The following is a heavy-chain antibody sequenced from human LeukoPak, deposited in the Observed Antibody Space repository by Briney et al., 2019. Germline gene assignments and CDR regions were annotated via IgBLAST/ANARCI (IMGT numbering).Heavy chain of an antibody. J-gene: IGHJ4*02. Sequence: PGGSLRLSCAASGFTFSSYAMHWVRQAPGKGLEWVAVISYDESNKYYADSVKGRFTISRDNSKNTLFLQMNSLRAEDTAVYSCAKDLNYYGSGGFDYWGQGTLVTASS. CDR1: GFTFSSYA. CDR3: AKDLNYYGSGGFDY. V-gene: IGHV3-30-3*01. CDR2: ISYDESNK. D-gene: IGHD3-10*01.